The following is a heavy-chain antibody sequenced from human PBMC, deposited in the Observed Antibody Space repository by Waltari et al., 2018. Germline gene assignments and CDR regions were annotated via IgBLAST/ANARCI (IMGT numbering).Heavy chain of an antibody. J-gene: IGHJ4*02. CDR1: GFTLTTYA. D-gene: IGHD3-10*01. V-gene: IGHV3-23*01. Sequence: EELLLQSGGVLVQPGGSLRLLCAASGFTLTTYAMSWVRQAPGKGLKCVSAYNGRGGGAYYADAVKGRSNIASDNSRNTLYLQKNSVRAEERDVYYCEKLRNYGTDGGGAFDCWGQGTLVTVSS. CDR3: EKLRNYGTDGGGAFDC. CDR2: YNGRGGGA.